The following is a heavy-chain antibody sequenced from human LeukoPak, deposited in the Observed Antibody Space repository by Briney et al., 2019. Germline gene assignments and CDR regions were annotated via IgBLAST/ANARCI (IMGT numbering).Heavy chain of an antibody. CDR2: IDGDGSST. V-gene: IGHV3-74*03. Sequence: GESLRLSCAASGLTFSTYWMHWVRQAPGKGLVWVSRIDGDGSSTKNADSVKGRFAISRDNAKNTLYLQMNSLRAEDTAVYYCARDRGGYFDYWGQGTLVTVSS. D-gene: IGHD3-3*01. CDR3: ARDRGGYFDY. CDR1: GLTFSTYW. J-gene: IGHJ4*02.